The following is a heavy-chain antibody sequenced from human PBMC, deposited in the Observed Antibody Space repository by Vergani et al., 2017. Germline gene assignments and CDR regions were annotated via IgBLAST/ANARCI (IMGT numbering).Heavy chain of an antibody. CDR2: NIPILGIA. CDR1: GGTFSSYA. V-gene: IGHV1-69*04. CDR3: ATEGPTAGQWPPYYYYYGMDV. D-gene: IGHD6-19*01. Sequence: QVQLVQSGAEVKKPGSSVKVSCKASGGTFSSYAISWVRQAPGQGLEWMGRNIPILGIANSAQKVQGRVTITADKSTSTAYMELSSLRSEDTAVEYCATEGPTAGQWPPYYYYYGMDVWGKGTTVTVSS. J-gene: IGHJ6*04.